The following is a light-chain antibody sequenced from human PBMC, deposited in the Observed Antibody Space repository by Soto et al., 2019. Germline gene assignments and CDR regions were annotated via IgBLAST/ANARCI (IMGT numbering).Light chain of an antibody. CDR2: WGS. CDR3: MQALQTPPYT. V-gene: IGKV2-28*01. J-gene: IGKJ2*01. CDR1: QSVLHSNGYNY. Sequence: DIVMTQSPLSLPVTPGEPASISCRSSQSVLHSNGYNYLDWDLQKPGQSPQLLIYWGSNRASGVPDRFSGRGSGTDLTLQISRVEAEDVGVYYCMQALQTPPYTFGQGTKLEIK.